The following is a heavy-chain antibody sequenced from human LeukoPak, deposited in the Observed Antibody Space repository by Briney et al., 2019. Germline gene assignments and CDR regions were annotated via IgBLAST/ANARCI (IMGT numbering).Heavy chain of an antibody. D-gene: IGHD3-22*01. J-gene: IGHJ4*02. CDR3: ARAPPYYYDSSGTNYFDY. V-gene: IGHV1-69*13. Sequence: SVKVSCKASGGTFSSYAISWVRQATGQGLDWMGGIIPIFGTANYAQKFQGRVTITADESTSTAYMELSSLRSEDTAVYYCARAPPYYYDSSGTNYFDYWGQGTLVTVSS. CDR2: IIPIFGTA. CDR1: GGTFSSYA.